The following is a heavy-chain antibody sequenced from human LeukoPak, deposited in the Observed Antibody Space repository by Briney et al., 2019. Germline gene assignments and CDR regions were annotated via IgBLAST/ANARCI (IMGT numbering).Heavy chain of an antibody. Sequence: GGSLRLSCAASGFTFNNYWMSWIRQAPGKGLHWRANIKHDEIEKYYVDSVKGRFTISRDNAKNSLFLQMNSLRAEDTAVYYCAKVWYSSSWYSPFDYWGQGTLVTVSS. D-gene: IGHD6-13*01. CDR2: IKHDEIEK. V-gene: IGHV3-7*01. J-gene: IGHJ4*02. CDR3: AKVWYSSSWYSPFDY. CDR1: GFTFNNYW.